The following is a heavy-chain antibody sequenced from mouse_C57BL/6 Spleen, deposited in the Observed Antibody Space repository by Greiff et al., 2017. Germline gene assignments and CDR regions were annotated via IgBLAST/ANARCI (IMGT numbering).Heavy chain of an antibody. V-gene: IGHV1-53*01. CDR3: ARYRYYGSSLYYFDY. J-gene: IGHJ2*01. Sequence: QVQLQQPGTELVKPGASVKLSCKASGYTFTSYWMHWVKQRPGQGLEWIGNINPSNGGTNYNEKFKSKATLTVDKSSSTAYMQLSSLTPEDSAVYYCARYRYYGSSLYYFDYWGQGTTLTVSS. CDR2: INPSNGGT. D-gene: IGHD1-1*01. CDR1: GYTFTSYW.